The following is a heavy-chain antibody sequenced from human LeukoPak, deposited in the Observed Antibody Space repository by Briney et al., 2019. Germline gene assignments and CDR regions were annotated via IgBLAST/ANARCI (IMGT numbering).Heavy chain of an antibody. CDR2: ISSSSSYI. D-gene: IGHD6-13*01. Sequence: NTGGSLRLSCAASGFTFSSYSMNWVRQAPGKGLEWVSSISSSSSYIYYADSVKGRFTISRDNAKNSLYLQMNSLRAEDTAVYYCAKDRIAAAGYFDYWGQGTLVTVSS. J-gene: IGHJ4*02. CDR3: AKDRIAAAGYFDY. CDR1: GFTFSSYS. V-gene: IGHV3-21*01.